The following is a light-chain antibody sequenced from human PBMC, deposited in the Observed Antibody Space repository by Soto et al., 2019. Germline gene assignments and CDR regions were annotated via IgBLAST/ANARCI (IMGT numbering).Light chain of an antibody. CDR3: QRYGSSPIT. J-gene: IGKJ5*01. CDR2: GAS. Sequence: ETVLTQSPGTLSLSPGERATLSCGASQSVYSSHLAWYQQKPGQAPRLLIYGASSRATGIPDRFSGSGSGTDFTLTISRLEPEDFAVYYCQRYGSSPITFGQGTRLEIK. V-gene: IGKV3-20*01. CDR1: QSVYSSH.